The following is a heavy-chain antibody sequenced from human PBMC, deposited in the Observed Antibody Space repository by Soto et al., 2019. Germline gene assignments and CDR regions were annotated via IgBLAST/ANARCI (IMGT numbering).Heavy chain of an antibody. CDR2: IKTVTDVGTT. D-gene: IGHD3-3*01. J-gene: IGHJ4*02. CDR3: TTGIGVVIPNYFGY. V-gene: IGHV3-15*01. Sequence: SLRLSCTVSGLIFNNAWMTWVRQAPGKGLEWVGRIKTVTDVGTTEYAAPVKGRFIISRDDSKEMVFLEMNSLKTEDTALYYCTTGIGVVIPNYFGYWGQGALVTVSS. CDR1: GLIFNNAW.